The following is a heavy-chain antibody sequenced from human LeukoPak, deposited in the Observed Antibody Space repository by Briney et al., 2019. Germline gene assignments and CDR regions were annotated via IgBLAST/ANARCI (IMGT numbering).Heavy chain of an antibody. D-gene: IGHD2-21*01. CDR2: IWYDGSKT. Sequence: PGGSLRLSCAASGFTFSTSGMHWVLQAPGKGLEWVAVIWYDGSKTYYGDSVKGRFTISRDNSESTLYLDMNRLRAEDTAVYYCAREPAYFVYWGQGALVTVSS. V-gene: IGHV3-33*01. J-gene: IGHJ4*02. CDR1: GFTFSTSG. CDR3: AREPAYFVY.